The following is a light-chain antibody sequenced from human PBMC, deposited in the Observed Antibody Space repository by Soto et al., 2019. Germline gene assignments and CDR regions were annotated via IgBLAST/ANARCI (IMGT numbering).Light chain of an antibody. Sequence: EIVLTQSPGSLSLSPGERATLSCRASQSVSSGHLAWYQQKPGQAPRLLIYGSSSRATGIPDRFSGSGSGTDFTLTINRLEPEDFAVFYCQQYGISPFTFGGGTKVEIK. J-gene: IGKJ4*01. V-gene: IGKV3-20*01. CDR3: QQYGISPFT. CDR1: QSVSSGH. CDR2: GSS.